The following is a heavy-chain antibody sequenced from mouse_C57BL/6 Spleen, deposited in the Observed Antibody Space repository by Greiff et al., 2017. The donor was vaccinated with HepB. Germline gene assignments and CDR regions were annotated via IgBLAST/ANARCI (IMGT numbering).Heavy chain of an antibody. CDR3: ARAIYCYDAGFAY. D-gene: IGHD2-12*01. Sequence: EVQLVESGGGLVKPGGSLKLSCAASGFTFSSYAMSWVRQTPEKRLEWVATISDGGSYTYYPNNVKGRFTISRDNAKNNLYLQMSHLKSEDTAMYYCARAIYCYDAGFAYWGQGTLVTVSA. J-gene: IGHJ3*01. V-gene: IGHV5-4*01. CDR1: GFTFSSYA. CDR2: ISDGGSYT.